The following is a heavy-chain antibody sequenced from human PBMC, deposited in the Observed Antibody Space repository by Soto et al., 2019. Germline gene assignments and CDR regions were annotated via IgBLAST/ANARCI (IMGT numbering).Heavy chain of an antibody. CDR1: GFTFSSYA. Sequence: SLRLSCAASGFTFSSYAMSWVRQAPGKGLEWVSAISGSGGSTYYADSVKGQVTISADKSISTAYLRWSSLKASDTAMYYCARQVDCSSTSCYSGWFDPWGQGTLVTVSS. J-gene: IGHJ5*02. CDR3: ARQVDCSSTSCYSGWFDP. CDR2: ISGSGGST. D-gene: IGHD2-2*02. V-gene: IGHV3-23*01.